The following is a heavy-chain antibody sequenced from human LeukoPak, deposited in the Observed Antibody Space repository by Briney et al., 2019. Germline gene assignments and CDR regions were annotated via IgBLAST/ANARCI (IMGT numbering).Heavy chain of an antibody. Sequence: GRSLRLSCAASGFTFSIYGMHWVRQAPGKGLEWVAGIWYDGSNKDYADSVKGRFTISRDNSKNTVYLQMNSLRAEDTAVYYCAKDWNYCSSVSCYSGGPGYWGQGTLVTVSS. CDR1: GFTFSIYG. V-gene: IGHV3-33*06. D-gene: IGHD2-2*01. J-gene: IGHJ4*02. CDR2: IWYDGSNK. CDR3: AKDWNYCSSVSCYSGGPGY.